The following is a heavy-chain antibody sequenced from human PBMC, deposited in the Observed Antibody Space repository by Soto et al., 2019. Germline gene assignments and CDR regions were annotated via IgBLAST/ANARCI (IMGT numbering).Heavy chain of an antibody. Sequence: ASVKVSCKVSGYSLSDLSIHWVRQAPGKGLEWMGGLDAEDGETIYAQKLQGRGTMTEDTSTDAAYMELSSLTSEDTAMYYCATLPRTIERTPAAIWSFDSWGQGTLVTVSS. V-gene: IGHV1-24*01. CDR1: GYSLSDLS. J-gene: IGHJ4*02. CDR2: LDAEDGET. D-gene: IGHD2-2*01. CDR3: ATLPRTIERTPAAIWSFDS.